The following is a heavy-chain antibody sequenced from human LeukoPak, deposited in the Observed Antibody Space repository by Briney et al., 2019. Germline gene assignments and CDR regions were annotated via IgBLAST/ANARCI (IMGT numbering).Heavy chain of an antibody. Sequence: SETLSFTCTVSGDSISSINYCWSWIRQPAGKGLQWIGRIYASANPNYNPSRKSRVTISADTSKNQFSLKLTSVTAADTAVYYCARSVAAGDAFDIWGQGTMVTVSS. CDR1: GDSISSINYC. V-gene: IGHV4-61*02. CDR2: IYASANP. CDR3: ARSVAAGDAFDI. D-gene: IGHD6-13*01. J-gene: IGHJ3*02.